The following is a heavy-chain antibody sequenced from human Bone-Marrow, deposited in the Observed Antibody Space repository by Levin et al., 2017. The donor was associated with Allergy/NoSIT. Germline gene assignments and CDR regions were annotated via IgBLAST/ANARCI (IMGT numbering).Heavy chain of an antibody. D-gene: IGHD2-2*01. CDR1: GLTFEDYA. J-gene: IGHJ3*02. Sequence: GGSLRLSCAASGLTFEDYAMHWVRQPPGKGLECVSSISWNSRSIRYADSVKGRFTVSRDNAKNSLHLRMDSLRPEDTALYFCARDKGYEVGSAMNRAFDIWGQGTMVTVSS. CDR2: ISWNSRSI. V-gene: IGHV3-9*01. CDR3: ARDKGYEVGSAMNRAFDI.